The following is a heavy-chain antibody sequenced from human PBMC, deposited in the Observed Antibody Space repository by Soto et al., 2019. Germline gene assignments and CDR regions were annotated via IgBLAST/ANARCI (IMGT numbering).Heavy chain of an antibody. CDR1: GYSFTSYW. Sequence: GESLKISCKGSGYSFTSYWIGWVRQMPGKGLEWMGIIYPGDSDTRYSPSFQGQVTISADKSISTAYLQWSSLKASDTAMYYCARQAMDVVVPAANDYWGQGTLVTVS. CDR3: ARQAMDVVVPAANDY. CDR2: IYPGDSDT. V-gene: IGHV5-51*01. J-gene: IGHJ4*02. D-gene: IGHD2-2*01.